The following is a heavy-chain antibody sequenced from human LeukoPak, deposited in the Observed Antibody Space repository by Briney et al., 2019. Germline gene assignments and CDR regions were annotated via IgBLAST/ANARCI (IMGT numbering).Heavy chain of an antibody. CDR1: GFTFSSYA. Sequence: QSGGSLRLSCAASGFTFSSYAMTWVRQAPGKGLEWVSSGHSDGTTYYADSVKGRFTVSRDNSKNTLSLQMNSLRAEDTAVYYCAKGSRIAARPTIWFDSWGQGTLVTVSS. D-gene: IGHD6-6*01. V-gene: IGHV3-23*01. CDR3: AKGSRIAARPTIWFDS. J-gene: IGHJ5*01. CDR2: SGHSDGTT.